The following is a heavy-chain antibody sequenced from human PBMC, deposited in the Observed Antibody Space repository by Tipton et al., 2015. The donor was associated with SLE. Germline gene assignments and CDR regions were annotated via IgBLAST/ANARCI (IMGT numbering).Heavy chain of an antibody. CDR2: IYYSGST. D-gene: IGHD1-26*01. CDR3: ASIVGATTEYYYYGMDV. Sequence: GLVKPSETLSLTCTVSGGSISSSSYYWGWIRQPPGKGLEWIGSIYYSGSTYYNPSLKSRVTISVDTSKNQFSLKLSSVTAADTAVYYCASIVGATTEYYYYGMDVWGQGTTVTVSS. J-gene: IGHJ6*02. CDR1: GGSISSSSYY. V-gene: IGHV4-39*01.